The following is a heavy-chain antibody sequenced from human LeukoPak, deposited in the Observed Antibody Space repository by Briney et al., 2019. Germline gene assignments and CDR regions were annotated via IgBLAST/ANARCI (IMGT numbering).Heavy chain of an antibody. CDR3: AKRVGYGYGMDV. CDR1: GFSVSSND. CDR2: IDRGGST. Sequence: PGGSLRLSCEASGFSVSSNDMSWVRQAPGKGLECVSVIDRGGSTFYADSVKGRFTISRDNSKNTLYLQMNSLRVKDTAEFYCAKRVGYGYGMDVWGQGTTVTVSS. V-gene: IGHV3-53*01. J-gene: IGHJ6*02. D-gene: IGHD6-13*01.